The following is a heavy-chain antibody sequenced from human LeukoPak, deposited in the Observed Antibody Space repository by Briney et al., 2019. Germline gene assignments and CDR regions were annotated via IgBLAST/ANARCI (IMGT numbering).Heavy chain of an antibody. Sequence: PGGSLRLSCAASGFTFSSYEMNWVRQAPGKGLEWVSYISSSGSTIYYADSVKGRFTISRDNAKNSLYLQMNSLRAEDTAVYYCARPDWYFDLWGRGTLVTVSS. CDR3: ARPDWYFDL. J-gene: IGHJ2*01. CDR2: ISSSGSTI. CDR1: GFTFSSYE. V-gene: IGHV3-48*03.